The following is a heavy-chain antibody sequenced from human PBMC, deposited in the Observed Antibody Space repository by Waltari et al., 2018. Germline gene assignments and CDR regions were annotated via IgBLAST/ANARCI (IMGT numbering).Heavy chain of an antibody. J-gene: IGHJ4*02. CDR1: GFTFSSYA. CDR3: ARGTVAGSFDY. CDR2: IYTGGST. Sequence: EVQLLESGGGLVQPGGSLRLSCAASGFTFSSYAMSWVRQAPGKGLEWVSVIYTGGSTYYAHAVKGRFTVSRDDSKNTLYLQMNSLRPEDTALYYCARGTVAGSFDYWGQGTLVTVSS. D-gene: IGHD6-19*01. V-gene: IGHV3-23*03.